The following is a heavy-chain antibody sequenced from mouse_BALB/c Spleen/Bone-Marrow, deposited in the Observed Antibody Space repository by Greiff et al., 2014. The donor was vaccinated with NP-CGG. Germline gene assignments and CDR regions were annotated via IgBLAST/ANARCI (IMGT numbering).Heavy chain of an antibody. Sequence: VQLQQSGAEVVRPGTSVKVSCKASGYAFTNYLIEWIKQRPGQGLEWIGLINPGSGGTNYNEKFKGKATLTADKSSSTAYMQLSSLTSDDTAVYFYANVFALPFWGQGTLVTVSA. CDR1: GYAFTNYL. CDR2: INPGSGGT. V-gene: IGHV1-54*01. J-gene: IGHJ3*01. CDR3: ANVFALPF.